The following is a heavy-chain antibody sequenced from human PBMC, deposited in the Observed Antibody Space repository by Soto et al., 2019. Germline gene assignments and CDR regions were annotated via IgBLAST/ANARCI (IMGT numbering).Heavy chain of an antibody. D-gene: IGHD2-15*01. V-gene: IGHV5-51*01. CDR3: SRQYLVVVDALDAFEI. CDR1: GYSFTSYW. Sequence: GESLKISCKGSGYSFTSYWIGWVRQMPGKGLEWMGIIYPGDSDTRYSPSFQGQVTISADKSISTAYLQWSSLKASDTAMYYCSRQYLVVVDALDAFEIWGQGTMVNVS. J-gene: IGHJ3*02. CDR2: IYPGDSDT.